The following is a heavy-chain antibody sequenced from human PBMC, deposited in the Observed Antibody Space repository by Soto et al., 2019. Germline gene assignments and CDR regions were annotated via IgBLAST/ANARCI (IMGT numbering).Heavy chain of an antibody. J-gene: IGHJ6*02. V-gene: IGHV1-18*01. CDR2: ISAYNGNT. CDR3: ARAIKRRRFLEWSHYSYYYGMDV. D-gene: IGHD3-3*01. CDR1: GYTFTSYG. Sequence: ASVKVSCKASGYTFTSYGISWVRQAPGQGLEWMGWISAYNGNTNYAQKLQGRVTMTTDTSTSTAYMELRSLRSDDTAVYYCARAIKRRRFLEWSHYSYYYGMDVWG.